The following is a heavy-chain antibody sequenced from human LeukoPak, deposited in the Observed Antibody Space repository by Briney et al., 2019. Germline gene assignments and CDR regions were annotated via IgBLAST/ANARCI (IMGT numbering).Heavy chain of an antibody. J-gene: IGHJ4*02. CDR3: ATGTIYY. D-gene: IGHD1-1*01. CDR1: GSTFSNYE. Sequence: GGSLRLSCAASGSTFSNYEVNSVRQAPGKGLEWVSYISTSGSTIYYADSVKGRFTISRDNAKNSVYLQMNSLRAEDMAVYYCATGTIYYWGQGALVTVSS. V-gene: IGHV3-48*03. CDR2: ISTSGSTI.